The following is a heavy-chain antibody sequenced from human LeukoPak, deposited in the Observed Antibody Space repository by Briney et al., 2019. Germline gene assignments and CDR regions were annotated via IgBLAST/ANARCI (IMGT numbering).Heavy chain of an antibody. CDR2: ISGSGGST. Sequence: GGSLRLSCAASGFSFSSYGMTWVRQAPGKGLEWVSGISGSGGSTYYADSVKGRVTISRDNSKNTLYLQMNSLRAEDTAVYYCAKDLSSSWNYFDYWGQGTLVTVSS. D-gene: IGHD6-13*01. CDR3: AKDLSSSWNYFDY. CDR1: GFSFSSYG. J-gene: IGHJ4*02. V-gene: IGHV3-23*01.